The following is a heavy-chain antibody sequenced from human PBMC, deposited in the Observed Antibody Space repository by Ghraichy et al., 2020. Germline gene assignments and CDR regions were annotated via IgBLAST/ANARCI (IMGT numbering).Heavy chain of an antibody. CDR1: GGSISSYY. J-gene: IGHJ5*02. CDR3: ARSGSYLGNWFDP. V-gene: IGHV4-59*08. Sequence: SETLSLTCTVSGGSISSYYWSWIRQPPGKGLEWIGYIYYSGSTNYNPSLKSRVTISVDTSKNQFSLKLSSVTAADTAVYYCARSGSYLGNWFDPWGQGTLVTVSS. D-gene: IGHD1-26*01. CDR2: IYYSGST.